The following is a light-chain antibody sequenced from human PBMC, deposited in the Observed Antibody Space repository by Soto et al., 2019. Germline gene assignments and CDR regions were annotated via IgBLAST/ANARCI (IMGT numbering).Light chain of an antibody. Sequence: QSALTQPPSASGSPGQSVTISCTGTSSDVGAYNYVSWYQQEPGKAPKLMIYAVNKRPSGVPDRFSGSKSGNTASLTISGLQAEDEADYYCTSYTTSSTVVIGGGTKLTVL. CDR1: SSDVGAYNY. V-gene: IGLV2-8*01. J-gene: IGLJ2*01. CDR3: TSYTTSSTVV. CDR2: AVN.